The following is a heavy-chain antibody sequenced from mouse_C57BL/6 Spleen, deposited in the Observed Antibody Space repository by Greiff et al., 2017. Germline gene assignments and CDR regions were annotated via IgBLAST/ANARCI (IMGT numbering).Heavy chain of an antibody. CDR2: ISSGSSTI. J-gene: IGHJ4*01. CDR3: ARIHYYCPYYARDY. CDR1: GFTFSDYG. Sequence: EVKLVESGGGLVKPGGSLKLSCAASGFTFSDYGLHWVRQAPEKGLEWVAYISSGSSTIYYADTVKGRFTISRDNAKNTLFLQMTSLRSEDTAMYYCARIHYYCPYYARDYWGQGTSGTVSS. D-gene: IGHD1-2*01. V-gene: IGHV5-17*01.